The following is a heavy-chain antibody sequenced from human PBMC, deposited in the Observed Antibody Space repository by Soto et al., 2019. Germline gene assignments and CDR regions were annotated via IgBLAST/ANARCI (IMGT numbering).Heavy chain of an antibody. Sequence: SETLSLTCAVSGGSISRSNWWSWVRQPPGKGLEWIGEIYDTGTTNYNPSLKSRVTISVDTSKNQFSLKLSSVTAADTAVYYCARVNGERNWFDPWGQGTLVTVSS. V-gene: IGHV4-4*02. CDR3: ARVNGERNWFDP. D-gene: IGHD1-1*01. CDR1: GGSISRSNW. CDR2: IYDTGTT. J-gene: IGHJ5*02.